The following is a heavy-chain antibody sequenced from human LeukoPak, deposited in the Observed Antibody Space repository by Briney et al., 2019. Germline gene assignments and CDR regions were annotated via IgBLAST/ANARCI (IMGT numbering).Heavy chain of an antibody. V-gene: IGHV3-23*01. D-gene: IGHD3-10*01. CDR3: AKGRYGSGSLSDY. Sequence: GGSLRLSCAASGFTFSSYAMSWVRQAPGKGLEWVSAISGSGGSTYYADSVKGPFTISRDNSKNTLYLQMNSLRAEDTAVYYCAKGRYGSGSLSDYWGQGTLVTVSS. CDR1: GFTFSSYA. CDR2: ISGSGGST. J-gene: IGHJ4*02.